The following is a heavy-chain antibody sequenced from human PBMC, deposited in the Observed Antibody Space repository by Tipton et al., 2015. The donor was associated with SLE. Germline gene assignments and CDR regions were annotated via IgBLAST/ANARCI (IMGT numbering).Heavy chain of an antibody. CDR2: VSGYNGNT. J-gene: IGHJ4*02. V-gene: IGHV1-18*01. CDR1: GYAFNNNG. Sequence: QSGPEVKKPGASVEVSCKASGYAFNNNGIIWVRQAPGQGLERMGWVSGYNGNTNYAQKFQGRVTMTTDTSTSTAYMELRSLRSDDTAIYYCARVRVDTAMGVFDFWGQGTLVTVSS. CDR3: ARVRVDTAMGVFDF. D-gene: IGHD5-18*01.